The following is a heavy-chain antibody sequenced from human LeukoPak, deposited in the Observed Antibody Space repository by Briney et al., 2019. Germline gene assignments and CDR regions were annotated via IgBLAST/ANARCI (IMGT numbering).Heavy chain of an antibody. V-gene: IGHV3-7*01. J-gene: IGHJ4*02. D-gene: IGHD3-22*01. Sequence: PGGSLRLSCAASGFTFSSYWMSWVRQAPGKGLEWVANIKQDGSERYYVDSVNGRFTISRDNAKNTVFLQMDSLRVEDTAVYYCARESVRRISMRAKGYFDYWGQGTRVTVSS. CDR3: ARESVRRISMRAKGYFDY. CDR1: GFTFSSYW. CDR2: IKQDGSER.